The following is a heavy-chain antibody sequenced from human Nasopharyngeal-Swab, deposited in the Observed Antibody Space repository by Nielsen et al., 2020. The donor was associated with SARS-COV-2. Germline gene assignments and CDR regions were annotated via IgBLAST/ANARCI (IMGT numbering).Heavy chain of an antibody. Sequence: GGSLRLSCAASGFTFSSFSMNWVRQAPGKGLEGVSYISSSGSTIYYADSVKGRFTISRDNAKNSLYLQMNSLRAEDTAVYYCARVGINSYGFYYYYYGMDVWGQGTTVTVSS. D-gene: IGHD5-18*01. CDR2: ISSSGSTI. V-gene: IGHV3-48*04. CDR1: GFTFSSFS. CDR3: ARVGINSYGFYYYYYGMDV. J-gene: IGHJ6*02.